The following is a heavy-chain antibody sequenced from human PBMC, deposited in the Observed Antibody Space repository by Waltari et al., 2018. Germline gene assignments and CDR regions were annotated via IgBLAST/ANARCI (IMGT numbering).Heavy chain of an antibody. Sequence: QVQLVESGGGVVQPGESLRLSCAASGFTFSPSGLPWVRQDARKGPGKGLEWVAYIRSDGSNINYADSVKGRFTISRDNSKNTLYLQMNSLRAEDTAVYYCATYSGSRGFNYWGQGTLVTVSS. D-gene: IGHD6-6*01. CDR1: GFTFSPSG. J-gene: IGHJ4*02. V-gene: IGHV3-30*02. CDR3: ATYSGSRGFNY. CDR2: IRSDGSNI.